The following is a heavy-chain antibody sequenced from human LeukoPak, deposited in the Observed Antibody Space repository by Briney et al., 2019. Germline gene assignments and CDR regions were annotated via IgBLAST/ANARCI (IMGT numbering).Heavy chain of an antibody. CDR3: ASFPWIQLWFADY. CDR2: ISYDGGDK. V-gene: IGHV3-30-3*01. D-gene: IGHD5-18*01. J-gene: IGHJ4*02. CDR1: GFTFSTYA. Sequence: GRSLRLSCAASGFTFSTYAMPWVRQAPGKGLEWVAVISYDGGDKYYADSVKGRFTISRDNSKSTLYLQMNSLRAEDTAVYYCASFPWIQLWFADYWGRGTLVTVSS.